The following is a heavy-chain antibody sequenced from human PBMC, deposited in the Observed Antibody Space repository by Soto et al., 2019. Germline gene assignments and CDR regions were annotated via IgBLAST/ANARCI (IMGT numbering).Heavy chain of an antibody. Sequence: SVKVSCKASGYTFTSYDINWVRQAPGQGLEWMGWIIPNFGRANYVQKFQGRVTITADESTSTAYMELSSLRSEDTAVYYCARARIGTYYYDSSGYSLYYFDYWGQGTLVTVSS. D-gene: IGHD3-22*01. CDR1: GYTFTSYD. J-gene: IGHJ4*02. CDR2: IIPNFGRA. CDR3: ARARIGTYYYDSSGYSLYYFDY. V-gene: IGHV1-69*13.